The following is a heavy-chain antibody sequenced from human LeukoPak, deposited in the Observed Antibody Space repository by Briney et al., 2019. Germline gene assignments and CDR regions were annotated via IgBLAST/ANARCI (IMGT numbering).Heavy chain of an antibody. CDR3: ARMRFSTTGTTGFDY. CDR2: IFPGDSDT. V-gene: IGHV5-51*01. J-gene: IGHJ4*02. D-gene: IGHD1-1*01. Sequence: GESLKISCKGSGYSFISYWIGWVRQMPGKVLEWVGIIFPGDSDTRSSPSFQGQVTISADKSISTAYLQWSSLKASDSAMYYCARMRFSTTGTTGFDYWGQGTLVTVSS. CDR1: GYSFISYW.